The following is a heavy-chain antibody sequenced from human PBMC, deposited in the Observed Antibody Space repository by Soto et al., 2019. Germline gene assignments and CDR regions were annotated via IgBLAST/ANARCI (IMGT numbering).Heavy chain of an antibody. Sequence: LSETLSLTCTVSGGSISSGGYYWSWIRQHPGKGLEWIGYIYYSGSTYYNPSLKSRVTISVDTSKNQFSLKLSSVTAADTAVYYCARDRGGDTIFGVVPPDGMDVSGQGTTVIVSS. CDR3: ARDRGGDTIFGVVPPDGMDV. D-gene: IGHD3-3*01. CDR1: GGSISSGGYY. J-gene: IGHJ6*02. V-gene: IGHV4-31*03. CDR2: IYYSGST.